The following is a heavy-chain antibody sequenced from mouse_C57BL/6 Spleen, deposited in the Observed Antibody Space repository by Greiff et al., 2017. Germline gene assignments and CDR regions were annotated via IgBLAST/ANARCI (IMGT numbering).Heavy chain of an antibody. CDR3: ARSLYGYYFDY. CDR1: GYTFTSYW. V-gene: IGHV1-64*01. J-gene: IGHJ2*01. Sequence: QVQLQQPGAELVKPGASVKLSCKASGYTFTSYWMHWVKQRPGQGLEWIGMIHPNSGSTNYNEKFKSKATLTVNKSSSTAYMQLSSLTSEDSAVYYCARSLYGYYFDYWGQGTTLTVSS. CDR2: IHPNSGST. D-gene: IGHD1-2*01.